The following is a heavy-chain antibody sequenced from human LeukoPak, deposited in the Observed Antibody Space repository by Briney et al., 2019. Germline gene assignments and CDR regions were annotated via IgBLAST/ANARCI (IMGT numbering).Heavy chain of an antibody. CDR2: SNAGNGNT. CDR1: GYTFTSYA. Sequence: GASVKVSCKASGYTFTSYAMHWVRQAPGQRLEWMGWSNAGNGNTKYSQEFQGRVTMTRNTSISTAYMELSSLRSEDTAVYYCARETHDFWSGYYTRNNWFDPWGQGTLVTVSS. CDR3: ARETHDFWSGYYTRNNWFDP. D-gene: IGHD3-3*01. J-gene: IGHJ5*02. V-gene: IGHV1-3*02.